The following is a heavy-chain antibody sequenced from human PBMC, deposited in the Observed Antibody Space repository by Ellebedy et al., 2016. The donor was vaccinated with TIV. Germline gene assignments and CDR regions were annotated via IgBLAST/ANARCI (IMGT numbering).Heavy chain of an antibody. CDR3: ARNIPVTILGY. D-gene: IGHD4-17*01. CDR2: ISGFEQTT. CDR1: GFTFSSYA. J-gene: IGHJ4*02. Sequence: GESLKISCAASGFTFSSYAMSWVRQAPGKGLEWVSGISGFEQTTHYADSVKGRFSISRDNSKNTLYLQMNGLRAEDTAVYYCARNIPVTILGYWGQGTLVTVSS. V-gene: IGHV3-23*01.